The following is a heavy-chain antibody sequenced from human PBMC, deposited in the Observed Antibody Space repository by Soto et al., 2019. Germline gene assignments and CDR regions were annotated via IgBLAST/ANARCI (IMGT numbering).Heavy chain of an antibody. CDR3: ARPMGWFGELSNRFDP. CDR2: IYYSGST. D-gene: IGHD3-10*01. CDR1: GGSISSSSYY. Sequence: PSETLSLTCTVSGGSISSSSYYWGWIRQPPGKGLEWIGSIYYSGSTYYNPSLKSRVTISVDTSKNQFSLKLSSVTAADTAVYYCARPMGWFGELSNRFDPWSQGTLVTVSS. J-gene: IGHJ5*02. V-gene: IGHV4-39*01.